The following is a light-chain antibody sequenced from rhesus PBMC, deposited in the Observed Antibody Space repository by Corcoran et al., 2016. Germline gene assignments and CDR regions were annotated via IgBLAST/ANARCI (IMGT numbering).Light chain of an antibody. CDR2: WAS. V-gene: IGKV4-1*01. Sequence: DIVMTQSPDSLAVSLEERVTINCKSRQSLLYSSNNKNYLAWYKQKPGKAPKVLIYWASTRESGVPNRFSGSGSGTDVTLTISGLQAEDVAVYYCQQYYSTPLTFGGGTKVEIK. CDR3: QQYYSTPLT. CDR1: QSLLYSSNNKNY. J-gene: IGKJ4*01.